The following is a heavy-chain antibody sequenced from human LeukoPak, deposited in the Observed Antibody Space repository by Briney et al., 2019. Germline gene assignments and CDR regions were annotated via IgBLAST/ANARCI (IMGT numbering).Heavy chain of an antibody. D-gene: IGHD2-2*01. CDR1: GFTFSSNG. V-gene: IGHV3-30*02. CDR3: ARDVAWCHEQIVVVPAAMECGRGYYYYYMDV. Sequence: GGSLRLSCVASGFTFSSNGMHWVRQAPGKGLEWVTFIQYDGSKKYYADSVKGRFTISRDNSKNTLYLEMNSLRAEDTAVYYCARDVAWCHEQIVVVPAAMECGRGYYYYYMDVWGKGTTVTVSS. CDR2: IQYDGSKK. J-gene: IGHJ6*03.